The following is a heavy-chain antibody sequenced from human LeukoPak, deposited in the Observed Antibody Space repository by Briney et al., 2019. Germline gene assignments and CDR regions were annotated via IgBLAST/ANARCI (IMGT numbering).Heavy chain of an antibody. V-gene: IGHV4-59*11. D-gene: IGHD5-18*01. CDR2: IYYSGST. CDR3: ARGKTSYGPYYYYYMDV. CDR1: GGSISSHY. J-gene: IGHJ6*03. Sequence: SETLSLTCTVSGGSISSHYWSWIRQPPGKGLEWIGYIYYSGSTNYSPSLKSRVTISVDTSKNQFSLKLSSVTAADTAVYYCARGKTSYGPYYYYYMDVWGKGTTVTVSS.